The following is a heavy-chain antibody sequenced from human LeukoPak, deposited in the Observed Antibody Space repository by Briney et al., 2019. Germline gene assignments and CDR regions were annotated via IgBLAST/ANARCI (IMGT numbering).Heavy chain of an antibody. CDR1: GFTFSSYA. J-gene: IGHJ4*02. V-gene: IGHV3-23*01. CDR2: ISGSGGST. CDR3: AKMIFGVFDY. D-gene: IGHD3/OR15-3a*01. Sequence: GGSLRLSCAASGFTFSSYAMSWVRQAPGKGLEWVSAISGSGGSTYYADSVKGRFTISGDNSKNTLYLQMNSLRAEDTAIYYCAKMIFGVFDYWGQGTLVTVSS.